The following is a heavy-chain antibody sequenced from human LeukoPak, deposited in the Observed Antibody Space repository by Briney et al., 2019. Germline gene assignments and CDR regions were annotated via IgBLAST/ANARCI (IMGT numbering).Heavy chain of an antibody. V-gene: IGHV4-38-2*02. CDR1: GYSITSGFS. CDR3: VREGAVPGIDP. J-gene: IGHJ5*02. CDR2: ISYSGST. Sequence: PSETLSLTCAVSGYSITSGFSWGWIRQPPGKGLEWIAAISYSGSTNYQSILLSRLTISRDTSNNEFSLRLTSVTAADTAVYYCVREGAVPGIDPWGQGTLVTVSS. D-gene: IGHD3-16*01.